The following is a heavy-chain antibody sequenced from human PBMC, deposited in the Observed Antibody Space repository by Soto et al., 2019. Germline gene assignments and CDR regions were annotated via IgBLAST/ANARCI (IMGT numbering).Heavy chain of an antibody. Sequence: QVQVVESGGGVVQPGRSLRLSCAASGFPVSTYSMYWIRQAPGKGLEWVALISYDGTKKDYADSVKGRFTISRDNSKNTLLLQLNSLRTDDTAVYYCVRCWGTGDGSYLEYNWFNPWGQGTLVTVSS. CDR2: ISYDGTKK. J-gene: IGHJ5*02. CDR3: VRCWGTGDGSYLEYNWFNP. V-gene: IGHV3-30-3*01. CDR1: GFPVSTYS. D-gene: IGHD3-3*01.